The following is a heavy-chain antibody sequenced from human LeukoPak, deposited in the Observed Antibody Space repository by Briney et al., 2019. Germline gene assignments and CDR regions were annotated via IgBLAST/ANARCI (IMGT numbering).Heavy chain of an antibody. J-gene: IGHJ4*02. CDR3: AKERAAYFDY. CDR2: ISGSGGST. Sequence: QTGGSLRLSCAVSGFTFSSYAMNWVRQAPGKGLEWVSTISGSGGSTYYADSVKGRFTISRDNSKNTLYLQMNSLRAEDTAVYYCAKERAAYFDYWGQGTLVTVSS. V-gene: IGHV3-23*01. D-gene: IGHD6-25*01. CDR1: GFTFSSYA.